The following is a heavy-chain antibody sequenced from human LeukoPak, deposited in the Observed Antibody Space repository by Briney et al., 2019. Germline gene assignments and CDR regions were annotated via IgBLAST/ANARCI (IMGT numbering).Heavy chain of an antibody. CDR1: GDSISSSSYY. D-gene: IGHD3-9*01. J-gene: IGHJ4*02. Sequence: SETLSLTCTVSGDSISSSSYYWAWIREPPGKGLEWIGSLYYSGSTYYNPSLKSRVTISVDTSRNQFSLKLTSVTAADTAVYFCARSALTYLDYWGQGTLVTVSS. CDR3: ARSALTYLDY. CDR2: LYYSGST. V-gene: IGHV4-39*07.